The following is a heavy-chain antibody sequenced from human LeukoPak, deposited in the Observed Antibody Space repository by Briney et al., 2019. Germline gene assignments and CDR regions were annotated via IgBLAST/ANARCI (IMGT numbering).Heavy chain of an antibody. Sequence: SETLSLTCVVSGGSISSGNWWSWVRQPPGKGLEWIGEIYHTGSSDYNPSLKSRVTISIDKSKNQFSLKLSSVTAADTAVYYCAREDYDGYFFDYWGQGTLVTVSS. D-gene: IGHD3-22*01. J-gene: IGHJ4*02. CDR1: GGSISSGNW. CDR3: AREDYDGYFFDY. V-gene: IGHV4/OR15-8*01. CDR2: IYHTGSS.